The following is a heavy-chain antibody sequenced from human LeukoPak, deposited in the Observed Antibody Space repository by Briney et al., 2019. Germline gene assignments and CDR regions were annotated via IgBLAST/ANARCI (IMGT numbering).Heavy chain of an antibody. CDR1: GFTFSSYA. CDR2: LYGSGETT. Sequence: GGSLRLSCAASGFTFSSYAMSWARQAPGKGLEWVSALYGSGETTYYADSVKGRFTVSRDNSKNTLYLQMDGLRAEDTAVYYCAKMAGMTRQVYYMDVWGKGATVTVS. CDR3: AKMAGMTRQVYYMDV. V-gene: IGHV3-23*01. J-gene: IGHJ6*03. D-gene: IGHD1-1*01.